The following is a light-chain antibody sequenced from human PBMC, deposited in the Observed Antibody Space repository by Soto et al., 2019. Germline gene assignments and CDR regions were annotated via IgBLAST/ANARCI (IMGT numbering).Light chain of an antibody. V-gene: IGLV1-47*01. CDR2: RSN. CDR1: SSNIGSNY. J-gene: IGLJ2*01. Sequence: QSVLTQPPSASGTPGPRVTISCSGSSSNIGSNYVYWYQRLPGTAPKLLIYRSNQRPSGVPDRFSGSESGTSASLAISGLRSEDEADYYCAAWDDSLSGVVFGGGTQLTVL. CDR3: AAWDDSLSGVV.